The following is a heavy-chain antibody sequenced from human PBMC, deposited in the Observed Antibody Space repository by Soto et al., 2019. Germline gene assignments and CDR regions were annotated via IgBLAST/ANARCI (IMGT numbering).Heavy chain of an antibody. CDR3: ARNMGWSSSWYWSGYSDGMDV. D-gene: IGHD6-13*01. Sequence: LQTLSLTCNVSGGSVSSGGNYWTRIRQPTGKGLEWIGSIYYSGSTYNNPSLKSRVTISVDTSKNQFSLKLSSVTAADTAVYYCARNMGWSSSWYWSGYSDGMDVWGQGTTVTVSS. CDR1: GGSVSSGGNY. V-gene: IGHV4-39*01. CDR2: IYYSGST. J-gene: IGHJ6*02.